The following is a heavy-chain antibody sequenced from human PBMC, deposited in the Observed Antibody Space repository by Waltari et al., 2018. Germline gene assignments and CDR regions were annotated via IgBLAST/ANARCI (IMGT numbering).Heavy chain of an antibody. CDR3: AKDRFLEWTPH. J-gene: IGHJ4*02. D-gene: IGHD3-3*01. V-gene: IGHV3-30*02. Sequence: QVQLVESGGGVVQPGGSLRLSCAASGFTLRSYGMHRVRQAPGKGLEWVAFIRYDGSNKYYADSVKGRFTISRDNSKNTLYLQMNSLRAEDTAVYYCAKDRFLEWTPHWGQGTLVTVSS. CDR2: IRYDGSNK. CDR1: GFTLRSYG.